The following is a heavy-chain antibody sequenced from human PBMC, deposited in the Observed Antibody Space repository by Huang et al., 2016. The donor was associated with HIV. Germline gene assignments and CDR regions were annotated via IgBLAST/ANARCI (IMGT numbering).Heavy chain of an antibody. V-gene: IGHV1-3*01. Sequence: QVHLVQSGPEVKKPGASVKVSCKASGYNFTSRGLHWVRQAPGQRLEWMGYINPGKGNTKYSPKFQDRVTVTRDIPANTAYMQLSRLTSEDTAVYYCASGQRSRESDIVATIPVSWGQGALVTVSS. CDR2: INPGKGNT. D-gene: IGHD5-12*01. CDR1: GYNFTSRG. J-gene: IGHJ5*02. CDR3: ASGQRSRESDIVATIPVS.